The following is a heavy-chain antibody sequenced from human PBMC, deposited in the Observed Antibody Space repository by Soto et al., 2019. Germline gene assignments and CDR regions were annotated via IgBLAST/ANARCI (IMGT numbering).Heavy chain of an antibody. V-gene: IGHV3-7*01. J-gene: IGHJ4*02. Sequence: HPEGSLRLSCEASGFTFSIYWMSWVRQAPGKGLEWVANIKHDGSEKYYLGSVMGRFTISRDNAKNSLYLQMNSLRAEDTATYYCGRNERWGQGTLVTVSS. CDR2: IKHDGSEK. CDR3: GRNER. CDR1: GFTFSIYW.